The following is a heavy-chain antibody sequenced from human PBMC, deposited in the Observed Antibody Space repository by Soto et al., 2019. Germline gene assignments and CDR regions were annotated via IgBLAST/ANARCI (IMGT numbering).Heavy chain of an antibody. V-gene: IGHV4-30-2*01. CDR1: GGSLSSSAYS. Sequence: QMHLQESGSGLVKPSQTLSLTCAVSGGSLSSSAYSWSWIRQPPGKGLEWIGFIYQSGSTYYNPSLKSRVTMSLDRPKNQFSLELSSVTAADTAVYYCARELLFYDSDGFSWDDAFDIWGQGTMVTVSS. D-gene: IGHD3-22*01. CDR3: ARELLFYDSDGFSWDDAFDI. J-gene: IGHJ3*02. CDR2: IYQSGST.